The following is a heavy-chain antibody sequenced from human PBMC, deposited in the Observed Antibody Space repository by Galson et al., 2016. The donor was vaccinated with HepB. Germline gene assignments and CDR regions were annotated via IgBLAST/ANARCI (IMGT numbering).Heavy chain of an antibody. V-gene: IGHV1-18*01. CDR3: ARDGTLSGSYYHFYGMDV. CDR2: ISTHNGNT. CDR1: GYSFISYG. Sequence: SVKVSCKASGYSFISYGISWVRQARGQGLEWMGWISTHNGNTNYEQKFKGRVTLTADISTSTAQMELRSLRSDDTAVYYCARDGTLSGSYYHFYGMDVWGQGTTVTVSS. D-gene: IGHD1-26*01. J-gene: IGHJ6*02.